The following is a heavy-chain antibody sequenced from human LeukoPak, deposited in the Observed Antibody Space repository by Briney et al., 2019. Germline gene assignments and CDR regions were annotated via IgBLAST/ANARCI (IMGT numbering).Heavy chain of an antibody. CDR2: ISSSSSYI. V-gene: IGHV3-21*04. Sequence: GGSLRLSCAASGFTFSSYSMNWVRQAPGKGLEWVSSISSSSSYIYFADSVKGRFTISRDNSKNALYLQMNSLRAEDTAVYYCAKGLNFWSGYPGFDYWGQGTLVTVSS. J-gene: IGHJ4*02. CDR1: GFTFSSYS. CDR3: AKGLNFWSGYPGFDY. D-gene: IGHD3-3*01.